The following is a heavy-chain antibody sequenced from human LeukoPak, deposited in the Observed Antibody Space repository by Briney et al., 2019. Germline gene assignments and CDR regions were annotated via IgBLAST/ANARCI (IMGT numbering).Heavy chain of an antibody. D-gene: IGHD1-26*01. CDR1: GGSFSGYY. J-gene: IGHJ3*02. V-gene: IGHV4-34*01. Sequence: PSETLSLTCAVYGGSFSGYYWSWIRQPPGKGLEWIGEINHSGSTNYNPSLKSRVTISVDTSKNQFSLKLSSVTAADTAVYYCARRRRIVGATHGAFDIWGQGTIVTVSS. CDR2: INHSGST. CDR3: ARRRRIVGATHGAFDI.